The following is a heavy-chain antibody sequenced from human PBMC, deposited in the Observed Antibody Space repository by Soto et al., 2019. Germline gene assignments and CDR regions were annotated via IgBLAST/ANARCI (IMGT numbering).Heavy chain of an antibody. V-gene: IGHV3-30-3*01. Sequence: QVQLVESGGGVVQPGRSLRLSCAASGFTFSSYAMHWVRQAPGKGLEWVAVISYDGSNKYYADSVKGRFTISRDNSKNXLXXHMNSLRAEDTAVYYCARERGGYCNSTSCYNLFDYWGQGSLVTVSS. J-gene: IGHJ4*02. D-gene: IGHD2-2*02. CDR3: ARERGGYCNSTSCYNLFDY. CDR1: GFTFSSYA. CDR2: ISYDGSNK.